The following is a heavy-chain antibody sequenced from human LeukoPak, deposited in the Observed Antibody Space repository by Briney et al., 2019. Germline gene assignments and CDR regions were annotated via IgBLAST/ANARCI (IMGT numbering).Heavy chain of an antibody. D-gene: IGHD2-15*01. CDR2: IKSKTDGGTT. CDR1: GFTFSNAW. CDR3: TTTPVVVVAATPLGY. J-gene: IGHJ4*02. V-gene: IGHV3-15*01. Sequence: GGSLRLSCAASGFTFSNAWMSWVRQAPGKGLEWVGRIKSKTDGGTTDYAAPVKGRFTISRDDSKNTLYLQMNSLKTEDTAVYYCTTTPVVVVAATPLGYWGQGTLVTVSS.